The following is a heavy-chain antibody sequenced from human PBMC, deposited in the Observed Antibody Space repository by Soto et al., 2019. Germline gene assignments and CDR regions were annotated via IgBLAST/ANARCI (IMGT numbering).Heavy chain of an antibody. J-gene: IGHJ4*02. CDR1: GFTFSSYG. CDR3: ARDSPYYDFWSGHDY. Sequence: GGSLRLSCAASGFTFSSYGMHWVRQAPGKGLEWVAVIWYDGSNKYYADSVKGRFTISRDNSKNTLYLQMNSLRAEDTAVYYCARDSPYYDFWSGHDYWGQGTLVTVSS. V-gene: IGHV3-33*01. D-gene: IGHD3-3*01. CDR2: IWYDGSNK.